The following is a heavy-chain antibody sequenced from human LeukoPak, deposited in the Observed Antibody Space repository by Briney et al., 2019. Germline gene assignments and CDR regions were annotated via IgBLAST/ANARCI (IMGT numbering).Heavy chain of an antibody. CDR2: MNPNSGNT. J-gene: IGHJ4*02. D-gene: IGHD6-6*01. CDR3: ARRKYSSSDDY. CDR1: GYTFTSYD. Sequence: ASVKVSCKASGYTFTSYDINWVRQATGQGLEWMGWMNPNSGNTGYAQKFQGRVTMTTDTSTSTAYMELRSLRSDDTAVYYCARRKYSSSDDYWGQGTLVTVSS. V-gene: IGHV1-8*01.